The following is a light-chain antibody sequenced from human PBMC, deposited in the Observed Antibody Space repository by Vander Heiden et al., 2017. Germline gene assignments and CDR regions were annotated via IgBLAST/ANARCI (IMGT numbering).Light chain of an antibody. CDR3: QQSSSTPFT. V-gene: IGKV1-39*01. CDR2: AAS. Sequence: DIQLTQSPSSLSASVGDRVIITCRASESIITSLNWYQQTPGKAPKLLIYAASRLHTGVPSRFSGSGSGTDFTLTISSLQPEDFTTYFCQQSSSTPFTFGPGTTVDV. CDR1: ESIITS. J-gene: IGKJ3*01.